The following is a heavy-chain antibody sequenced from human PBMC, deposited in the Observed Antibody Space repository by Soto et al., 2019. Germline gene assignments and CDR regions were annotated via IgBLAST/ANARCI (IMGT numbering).Heavy chain of an antibody. CDR1: GLSLSSPAVG. Sequence: QITLKESGPTLVKPTQTLTLTCTFSGLSLSSPAVGVNWIRQPPGKALEWLALVYWDDDKQYSPSLRSRLTITNDTTKNQVVLTMTNVDPVDTATYYCVHGSGWLSDYWGQGTLVTVSS. D-gene: IGHD6-19*01. CDR3: VHGSGWLSDY. CDR2: VYWDDDK. V-gene: IGHV2-5*02. J-gene: IGHJ4*02.